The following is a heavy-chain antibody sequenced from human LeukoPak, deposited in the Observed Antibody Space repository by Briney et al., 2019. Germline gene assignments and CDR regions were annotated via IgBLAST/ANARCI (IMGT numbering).Heavy chain of an antibody. CDR1: GFIFSAYT. D-gene: IGHD3-3*01. CDR3: AKDYQLKSQSGMSLDN. Sequence: PGGSLRLSCSASGFIFSAYTMNWVRQAPEKGLEWVSSISGSSTYIYYADSVKGRFTISRDNSKNTLYLQMNSLRGEDTATYYCAKDYQLKSQSGMSLDNWGQGTLVTVSS. V-gene: IGHV3-21*01. CDR2: ISGSSTYI. J-gene: IGHJ4*02.